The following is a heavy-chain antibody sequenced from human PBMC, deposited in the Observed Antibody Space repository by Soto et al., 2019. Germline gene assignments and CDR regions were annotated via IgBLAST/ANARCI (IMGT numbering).Heavy chain of an antibody. CDR3: KRPQSSGWYDY. J-gene: IGHJ4*02. V-gene: IGHV5-51*01. CDR1: GYSFISHW. CDR2: INPGDSDI. D-gene: IGHD6-19*01. Sequence: PGESLKISCKGSGYSFISHWIAWVRQTPGKGLEWMGIINPGDSDIRYSPPFQGQVTISADKSINTAYLQWSSLKASDTATYYCKRPQSSGWYDYWGQGTLVTVSS.